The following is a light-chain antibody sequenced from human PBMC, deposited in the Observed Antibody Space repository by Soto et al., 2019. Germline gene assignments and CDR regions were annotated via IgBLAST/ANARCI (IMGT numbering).Light chain of an antibody. V-gene: IGKV3-15*01. CDR3: QQYNNWWT. CDR2: GAS. Sequence: IVMTQSPATLSVSPGERATLSCRASQSVSSNLAWYQQKPGQAPRLLIYGASTRATGIPARFSVSGSGTEFTLTIRSLQSEDFAFYYCQQYNNWWTFGQGTRVDIK. J-gene: IGKJ1*01. CDR1: QSVSSN.